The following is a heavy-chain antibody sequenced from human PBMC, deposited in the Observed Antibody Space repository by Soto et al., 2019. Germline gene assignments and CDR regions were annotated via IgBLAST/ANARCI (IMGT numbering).Heavy chain of an antibody. Sequence: SVKVSCKASGFTFTSSAVQWVRQARGQRLEWIGWIVVGSGNTNYAQKFQERVTITRDMSTSTAYMELSSLRSEDTAVYYCAAGFCVFWIGYPFDYWGRGTPVTVSS. D-gene: IGHD3-3*01. J-gene: IGHJ4*02. CDR2: IVVGSGNT. V-gene: IGHV1-58*01. CDR3: AAGFCVFWIGYPFDY. CDR1: GFTFTSSA.